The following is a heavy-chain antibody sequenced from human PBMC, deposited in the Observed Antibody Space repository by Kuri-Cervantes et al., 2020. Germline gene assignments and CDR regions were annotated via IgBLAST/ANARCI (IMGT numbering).Heavy chain of an antibody. Sequence: GGSLRLSCAASGFTFSSYWMSWVRQAPGKGLEWVANIKQDGSEKYYVDSVKGRFTISRDNAKNSLYLQMNSLTAEDTAVYYCARLYYYDSSCYYYVAPAAFDIWGQGTMVTVSS. CDR3: ARLYYYDSSCYYYVAPAAFDI. CDR1: GFTFSSYW. V-gene: IGHV3-7*01. CDR2: IKQDGSEK. D-gene: IGHD3-22*01. J-gene: IGHJ3*02.